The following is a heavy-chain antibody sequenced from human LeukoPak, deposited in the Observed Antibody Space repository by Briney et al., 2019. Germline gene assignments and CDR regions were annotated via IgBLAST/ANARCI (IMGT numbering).Heavy chain of an antibody. J-gene: IGHJ3*02. CDR3: ARGPHWSGYYFRFGLSCAFDI. D-gene: IGHD3-3*01. CDR1: GGSISSGDYY. Sequence: PSQTLSLTCTVSGGSISSGDYYWSWIRQPPGKGLEWIGYIYYSGSTYYNPSLKSRVTISVDTSKNQFSLKLSSVTAADTAVYYCARGPHWSGYYFRFGLSCAFDIWGQGTMVTVSS. CDR2: IYYSGST. V-gene: IGHV4-30-4*08.